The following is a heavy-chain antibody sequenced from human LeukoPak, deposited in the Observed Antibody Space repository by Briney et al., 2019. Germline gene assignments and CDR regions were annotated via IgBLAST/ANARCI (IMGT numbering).Heavy chain of an antibody. CDR3: ARDREPITSFDP. J-gene: IGHJ5*02. CDR1: GYTFTGYY. CDR2: INPNSGGT. D-gene: IGHD5-24*01. Sequence: ASVKVSCKASGYTFTGYYMHWVRQAPGQGLEWMGWINPNSGGTNYAQKFQGRVTMTRDTSISTAYMELSRLRSEDTAVYYCARDREPITSFDPWGQGTLVTVSS. V-gene: IGHV1-2*02.